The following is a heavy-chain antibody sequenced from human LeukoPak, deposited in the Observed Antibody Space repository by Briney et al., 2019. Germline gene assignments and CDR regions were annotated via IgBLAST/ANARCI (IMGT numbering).Heavy chain of an antibody. J-gene: IGHJ4*02. D-gene: IGHD5-18*01. Sequence: ETGRSLRLSCAASGFTFSSYAMHWVRQAPGKGLEWVAVISYDGSNKYYADSVKGRFTISRDNSKNTLYLQMNSLRAEDTAVYYCASNGYRENYWGQGTLVTVSS. CDR2: ISYDGSNK. CDR1: GFTFSSYA. CDR3: ASNGYRENY. V-gene: IGHV3-30-3*01.